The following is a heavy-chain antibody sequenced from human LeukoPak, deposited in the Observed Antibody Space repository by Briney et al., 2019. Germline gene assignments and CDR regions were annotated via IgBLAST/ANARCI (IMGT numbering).Heavy chain of an antibody. J-gene: IGHJ4*02. D-gene: IGHD2-2*01. CDR1: GFTFSSYA. Sequence: PGGSLRLSCAASGFTFSSYAMSWVRQAPGKGLEWVSAISGSGGSTYYADSVKGRFTISRDNSRNTLYLQMNSLRAEDTAVYYCAKTPSSYEMGLYYFDYWGQGTLVTVSS. CDR3: AKTPSSYEMGLYYFDY. V-gene: IGHV3-23*01. CDR2: ISGSGGST.